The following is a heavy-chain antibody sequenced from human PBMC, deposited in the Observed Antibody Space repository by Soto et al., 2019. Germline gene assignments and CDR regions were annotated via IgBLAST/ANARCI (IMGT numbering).Heavy chain of an antibody. D-gene: IGHD2-2*01. CDR3: ARDGVDCISTSCYVGGNFDS. J-gene: IGHJ4*02. Sequence: QVQLVQSGAEVKKPGASVKVSCKASGYTFTSYGISWVRQTPGQGLEWMGWISAYNGDTKYAEKFQGRATMTTDTFTTTANMELRSLRSDDSAVYYCARDGVDCISTSCYVGGNFDSWGQGTLVTVSS. CDR1: GYTFTSYG. V-gene: IGHV1-18*01. CDR2: ISAYNGDT.